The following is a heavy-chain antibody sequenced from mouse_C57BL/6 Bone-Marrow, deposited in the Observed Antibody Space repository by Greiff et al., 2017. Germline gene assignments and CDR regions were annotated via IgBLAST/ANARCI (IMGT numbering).Heavy chain of an antibody. CDR3: AGPMVTTEAWFAY. CDR2: IYPGSGNT. Sequence: VQLQQSGPELVKPGASVKISCKASGYSFTSYYIHWVKQRPGQGLEWIGWIYPGSGNTKYNEKFKGKATLTADTSSSTAYMQLSSLTSEDSAVYYCAGPMVTTEAWFAYWGQGTLVTVSA. CDR1: GYSFTSYY. D-gene: IGHD2-2*01. J-gene: IGHJ3*01. V-gene: IGHV1-66*01.